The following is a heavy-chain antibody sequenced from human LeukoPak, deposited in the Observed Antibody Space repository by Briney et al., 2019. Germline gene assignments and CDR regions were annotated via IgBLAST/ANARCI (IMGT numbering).Heavy chain of an antibody. Sequence: SETLSLTCAVYGGSFSGYYWSWLRQPPGKGLEWIGEINHSGSTNYNPSLTSRVTISVETSKNQFSLKLSSVTAADTAVYYCARGGIDYVWGSYRLPRFDYWGQGTLVTVSS. CDR2: INHSGST. CDR1: GGSFSGYY. CDR3: ARGGIDYVWGSYRLPRFDY. D-gene: IGHD3-16*02. J-gene: IGHJ4*02. V-gene: IGHV4-34*01.